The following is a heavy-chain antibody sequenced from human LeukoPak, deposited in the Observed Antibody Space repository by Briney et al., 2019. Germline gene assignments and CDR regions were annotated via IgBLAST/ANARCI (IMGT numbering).Heavy chain of an antibody. CDR2: IYYSGST. Sequence: SETLSLTCTVSGGSINSYYWSWIRQPPGKGLEWIGYIYYSGSTNYNPSLKSRVTISVDTSKNQFSLKLSSVTAADTAVYYCARGPSYHGGYFDYWGQGTLVTVFS. CDR3: ARGPSYHGGYFDY. CDR1: GGSINSYY. V-gene: IGHV4-59*01. D-gene: IGHD2-2*01. J-gene: IGHJ4*02.